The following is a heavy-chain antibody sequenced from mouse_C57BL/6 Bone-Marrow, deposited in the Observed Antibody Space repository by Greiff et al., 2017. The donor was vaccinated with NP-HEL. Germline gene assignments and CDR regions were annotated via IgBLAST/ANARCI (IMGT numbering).Heavy chain of an antibody. Sequence: QVQLQQSGAELVKPGASVKLSCKASGYTFTEYTIHWVKQRSGQGLEWIGWFYPGSGSIKYNEKFKDKATLTADKSSSTVYMELSRLTSEDSAVYFCARNEGIYDGYPLGNFDVWGTGTTVTVSS. J-gene: IGHJ1*03. CDR3: ARNEGIYDGYPLGNFDV. CDR1: GYTFTEYT. V-gene: IGHV1-62-2*01. CDR2: FYPGSGSI. D-gene: IGHD2-3*01.